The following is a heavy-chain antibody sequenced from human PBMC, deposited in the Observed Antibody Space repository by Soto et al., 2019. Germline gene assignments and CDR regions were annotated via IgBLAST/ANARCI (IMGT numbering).Heavy chain of an antibody. CDR2: LTPSDGGT. V-gene: IGHV1-46*01. J-gene: IGHJ4*02. CDR1: GYIFTNYY. D-gene: IGHD2-15*01. Sequence: QVQLLQSGAEVKTPGATVKVSCKTSGYIFTNYYMHWVRQAPGQGLEWMGRLTPSDGGTVYAPKFPAGITATRDTTTPAFYMELSSLRLNDTTIYGFARAPRFTPSGDLDYGGQGTVVAVSS. CDR3: ARAPRFTPSGDLDY.